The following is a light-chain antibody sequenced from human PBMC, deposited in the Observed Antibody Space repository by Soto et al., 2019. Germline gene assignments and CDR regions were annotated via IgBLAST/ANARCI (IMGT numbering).Light chain of an antibody. Sequence: SYELTQTPSVSVAPGKTARITCGGNNVGSKRVHWYQQKPGQAPVLVIYYDTDRPSGIPERFSGSNSGNTATLTISRVEAGDEADYFCQVWDSSRDPVVFGGGTKVTVL. J-gene: IGLJ2*01. CDR1: NVGSKR. CDR3: QVWDSSRDPVV. CDR2: YDT. V-gene: IGLV3-21*04.